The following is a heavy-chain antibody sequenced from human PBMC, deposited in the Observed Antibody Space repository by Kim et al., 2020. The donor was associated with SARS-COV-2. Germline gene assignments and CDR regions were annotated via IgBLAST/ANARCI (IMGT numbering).Heavy chain of an antibody. J-gene: IGHJ4*02. V-gene: IGHV1-18*04. CDR3: ARVASIAVAGTPYFDY. CDR2: ISAYNGNT. CDR1: GYTFTSYG. D-gene: IGHD6-19*01. Sequence: ASVKVSCKASGYTFTSYGISWVRQAPGQGLEWMGWISAYNGNTNYAQKLQGRVTMTTDTSTSTAYMELRSLRSDDTAVYYCARVASIAVAGTPYFDYWGQGTLVTVSS.